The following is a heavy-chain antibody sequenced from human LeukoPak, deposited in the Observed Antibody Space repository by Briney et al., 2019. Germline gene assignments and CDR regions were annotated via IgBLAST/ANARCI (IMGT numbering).Heavy chain of an antibody. Sequence: PSETLSLTCTDPGGSISSYYWSWIRQPPEQGLEWIGYIYYSGSTNYNPSLKSRVTISVDTSKNQFSLKLSSVTAADTAVYYCARQYYYYYMDVWGKGTTVTVSS. V-gene: IGHV4-59*08. CDR2: IYYSGST. CDR3: ARQYYYYYMDV. CDR1: GGSISSYY. J-gene: IGHJ6*03.